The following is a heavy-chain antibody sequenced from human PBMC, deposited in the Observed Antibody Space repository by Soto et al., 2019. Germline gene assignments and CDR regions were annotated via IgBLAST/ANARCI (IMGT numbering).Heavy chain of an antibody. CDR3: AKVSPMGYFFDF. V-gene: IGHV3-30-3*01. Sequence: GGSLRLCCAASGFAFNTYSMHWVRQAPGRGLEWVAVISYDGSNKFYADSVKGRFTISRDNSKNTLYLEMNSLRGEDTAVYYCAKVSPMGYFFDFWGQGTLVTVSS. CDR2: ISYDGSNK. J-gene: IGHJ4*02. CDR1: GFAFNTYS.